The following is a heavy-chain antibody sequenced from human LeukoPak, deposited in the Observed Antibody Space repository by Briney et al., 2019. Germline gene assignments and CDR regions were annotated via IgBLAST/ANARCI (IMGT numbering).Heavy chain of an antibody. CDR3: ARFIAVARNWFDP. CDR2: IYYSGST. Sequence: SETLSLTCTVSGGSISSYYWSWIRQPPGKGLEWIGYIYYSGSTNYNPSLKSRVTISIDTYKNQFSLKLSSVTAADTAVYYWARFIAVARNWFDPWGQGTLVTVSS. D-gene: IGHD6-19*01. J-gene: IGHJ5*02. V-gene: IGHV4-59*01. CDR1: GGSISSYY.